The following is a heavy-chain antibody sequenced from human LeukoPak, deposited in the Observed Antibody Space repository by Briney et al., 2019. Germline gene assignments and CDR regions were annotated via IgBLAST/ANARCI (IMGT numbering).Heavy chain of an antibody. V-gene: IGHV3-7*03. CDR3: ARHPRSTSFNWFDP. Sequence: PGGSLRLSCAASGFTFSSYWMSWVRQAPGKGLEWVANIKQDGSEKYYVDSVKGRFTISRDNAKNSLYLQMNILRAEDTAVYYCARHPRSTSFNWFDPWGQGTLVTVSS. D-gene: IGHD2-2*01. J-gene: IGHJ5*02. CDR2: IKQDGSEK. CDR1: GFTFSSYW.